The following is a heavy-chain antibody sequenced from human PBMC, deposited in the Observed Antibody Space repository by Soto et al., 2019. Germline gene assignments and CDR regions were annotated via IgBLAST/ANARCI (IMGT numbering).Heavy chain of an antibody. J-gene: IGHJ4*02. CDR3: ARDTYGDYGSFDY. Sequence: SETLSLTCTVSGGSISSGDYYWSWIRQPPGKGLEWIGYIYYSGSTYYNPSLKSRVTISVDTSKNQFSLKLSSVTAADTAVYYCARDTYGDYGSFDYWGQGTLVTVSS. CDR1: GGSISSGDYY. V-gene: IGHV4-30-4*01. D-gene: IGHD4-17*01. CDR2: IYYSGST.